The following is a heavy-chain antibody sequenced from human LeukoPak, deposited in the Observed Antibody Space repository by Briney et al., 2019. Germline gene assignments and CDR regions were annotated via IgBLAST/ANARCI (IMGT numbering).Heavy chain of an antibody. CDR2: ISSSSSYI. Sequence: GGSLRLSCAASGFTFSSYSMNWVRQAPGKGLEWVSSISSSSSYIYYADSVKGRFTISRDNAKNSLYLHMNSLRAEDTAVYYCARDTRLYGDYYYGMDVWGQGTTVTVSS. D-gene: IGHD4-17*01. CDR3: ARDTRLYGDYYYGMDV. CDR1: GFTFSSYS. J-gene: IGHJ6*02. V-gene: IGHV3-21*01.